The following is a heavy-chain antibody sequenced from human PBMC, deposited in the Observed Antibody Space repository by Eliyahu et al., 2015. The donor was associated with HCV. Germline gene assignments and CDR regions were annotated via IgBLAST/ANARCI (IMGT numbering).Heavy chain of an antibody. CDR1: GFTFSSYA. J-gene: IGHJ4*02. D-gene: IGHD1-7*01. CDR3: AKDGSWGLGLELREFDY. Sequence: EVQLLESGGGLVQPGGSLRLSCAASGFTFSSYAMSWVRQAPGEGAGWVSAISGSGGSTYYADSVKGRFTISRDNSKNTLYLQMNSLRAEDTAVYYCAKDGSWGLGLELREFDYWGQGTLVTVSS. V-gene: IGHV3-23*01. CDR2: ISGSGGST.